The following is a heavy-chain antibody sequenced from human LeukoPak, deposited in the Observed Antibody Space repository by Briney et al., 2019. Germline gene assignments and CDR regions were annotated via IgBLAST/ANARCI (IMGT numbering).Heavy chain of an antibody. CDR1: GFPFSSYA. D-gene: IGHD6-19*01. CDR3: ANAISSGREYYFDY. CDR2: LSGSGGTT. J-gene: IGHJ4*02. V-gene: IGHV3-23*01. Sequence: QPGGSLRLSCAASGFPFSSYAMSWVRQAPGKGLEWVSALSGSGGTTYYADSVKGRFIISRDNSKNTLYLQVNSLRAEDTAVYYCANAISSGREYYFDYWGQGTLVTVSS.